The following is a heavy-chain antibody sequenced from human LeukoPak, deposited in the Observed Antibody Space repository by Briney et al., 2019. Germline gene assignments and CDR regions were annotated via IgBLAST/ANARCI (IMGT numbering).Heavy chain of an antibody. CDR1: GYTFTSYG. D-gene: IGHD2-2*01. CDR2: ISAYNGNT. J-gene: IGHJ5*02. CDR3: ARVQDIVVVPAANHWFDP. V-gene: IGHV1-18*04. Sequence: ASVKVSCKASGYTFTSYGISWVRRAPGQGLEWMGWISAYNGNTNYAQKLQGRVTMTTDTSTSTAYMELRSLRSDDTAVYYCARVQDIVVVPAANHWFDPWGQGTLVTVSS.